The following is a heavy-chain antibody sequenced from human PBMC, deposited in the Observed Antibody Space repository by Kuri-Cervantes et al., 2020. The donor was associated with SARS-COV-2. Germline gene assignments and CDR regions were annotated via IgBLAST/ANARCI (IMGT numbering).Heavy chain of an antibody. CDR3: ARDRGSQWLAFYDAFDI. D-gene: IGHD6-19*01. J-gene: IGHJ3*02. CDR2: INAVNGNT. V-gene: IGHV1-3*01. Sequence: GESLKISCAASGFTFSSYAMHWVRQAPGQRLEWMGWINAVNGNTKYSQKFQGRVTITRDTSASTAYMELSSLRSEDTALYYCARDRGSQWLAFYDAFDIWGQGTMVTVSS. CDR1: GFTFSSYA.